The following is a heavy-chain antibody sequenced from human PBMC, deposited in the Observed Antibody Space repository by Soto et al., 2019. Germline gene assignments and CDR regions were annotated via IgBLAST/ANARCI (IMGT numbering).Heavy chain of an antibody. J-gene: IGHJ5*02. V-gene: IGHV4-30-2*01. CDR3: ARVPGP. Sequence: LTCAVSGGSISSGGYSWSWIRQPPGKGLEWIGYIYHIGSTYYNPSLKSRVTISVDRSKNQFSLKLSSVTAADTAVYYCARVPGPWGQGTLVPVSS. CDR2: IYHIGST. CDR1: GGSISSGGYS.